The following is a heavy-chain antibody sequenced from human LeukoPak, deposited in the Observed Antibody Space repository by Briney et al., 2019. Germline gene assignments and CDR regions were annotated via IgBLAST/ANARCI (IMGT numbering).Heavy chain of an antibody. CDR2: ISRSGDST. V-gene: IGHV3-48*01. D-gene: IGHD5-24*01. J-gene: IGHJ4*02. CDR1: GFSFSNYH. CDR3: VRDLYTTIQGFDY. Sequence: PGGSLRLSCAASGFSFSNYHMNWVRQAPGKGLEWVSYISRSGDSTSYADSVKGRFTISRDNAGNSVFLLLNSLRAEDTAVYYCVRDLYTTIQGFDYWGQGALVTVSS.